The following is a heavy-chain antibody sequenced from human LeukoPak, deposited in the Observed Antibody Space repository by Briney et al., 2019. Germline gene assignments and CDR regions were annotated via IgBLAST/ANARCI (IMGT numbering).Heavy chain of an antibody. D-gene: IGHD1-20*01. Sequence: PGGSLRLSCAASGFTFSSYTMNWVRQAPGKGLEWVAFISSGSSALYYADSVKGRFTISRDNARNSLFLQMNGLRVDDTAMYYCASGPGITGTSFDYWGQGTLATVSS. CDR1: GFTFSSYT. V-gene: IGHV3-48*01. CDR3: ASGPGITGTSFDY. J-gene: IGHJ4*02. CDR2: ISSGSSAL.